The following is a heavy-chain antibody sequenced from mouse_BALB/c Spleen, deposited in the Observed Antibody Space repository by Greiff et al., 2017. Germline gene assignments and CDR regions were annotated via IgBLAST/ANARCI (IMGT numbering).Heavy chain of an antibody. D-gene: IGHD2-1*01. Sequence: EVQLVESGGGLVKPGGSLKLSCAASGFTFSDYYMYWVRQTPEKRLEWVATISDGGSYTYYPDSVKGRFTISRDNAKNNLYLQMSSLKSEDTAMYYCARDLGGNYYYAMDYWGQGTSVTVSS. CDR1: GFTFSDYY. CDR3: ARDLGGNYYYAMDY. J-gene: IGHJ4*01. CDR2: ISDGGSYT. V-gene: IGHV5-4*02.